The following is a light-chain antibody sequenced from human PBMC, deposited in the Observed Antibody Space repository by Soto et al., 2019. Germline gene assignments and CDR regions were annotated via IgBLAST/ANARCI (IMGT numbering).Light chain of an antibody. CDR2: GSS. CDR3: QRYNNWPLT. CDR1: QSVSSSY. V-gene: IGKV3-20*01. J-gene: IGKJ4*01. Sequence: EVGLTKSPGTLSLSPGERATLSCRPSQSVSSSYLAWYQQKAGQAPRLLIYGSSSRATGIPDRFSGSGSGTEFTLTINSLQSEDFAVYYCQRYNNWPLTFGGGTKVAIK.